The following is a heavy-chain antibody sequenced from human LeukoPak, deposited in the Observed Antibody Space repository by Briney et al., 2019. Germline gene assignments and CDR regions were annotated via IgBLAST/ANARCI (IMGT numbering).Heavy chain of an antibody. Sequence: PSETLSLTCTVSGGSISSSSYYWGWIRQPPGKGLEWIGSICYSGSTYYNPSLKSRVTISVDTSKNQFSLKLSSVTAADTAVYYCWVVPYRQVFDYWGQGTLVTVSS. D-gene: IGHD2-2*01. CDR2: ICYSGST. CDR1: GGSISSSSYY. CDR3: WVVPYRQVFDY. V-gene: IGHV4-39*01. J-gene: IGHJ4*02.